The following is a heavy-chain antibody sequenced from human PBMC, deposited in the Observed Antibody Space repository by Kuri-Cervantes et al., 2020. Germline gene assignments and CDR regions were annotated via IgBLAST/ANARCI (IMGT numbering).Heavy chain of an antibody. CDR1: GFTFGDYA. J-gene: IGHJ6*03. CDR2: IRSKAYGGTT. Sequence: GGSLRLSCTASGFTFGDYAMSWFRQAPEKGLEWVGFIRSKAYGGTTEYAASVKGRFTISRDDSKSIAYLQMNSLKTEDTAVYYCTRDCSGGSCYSDYYYYMDVWGKGTTVTVSS. V-gene: IGHV3-49*03. CDR3: TRDCSGGSCYSDYYYYMDV. D-gene: IGHD2-15*01.